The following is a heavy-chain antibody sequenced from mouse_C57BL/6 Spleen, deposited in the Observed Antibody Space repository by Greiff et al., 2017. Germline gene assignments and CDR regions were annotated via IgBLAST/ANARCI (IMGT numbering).Heavy chain of an antibody. CDR3: AREGQLDFDY. CDR2: ICPGVGDT. V-gene: IGHV1-82*01. D-gene: IGHD6-1*01. Sequence: QVQLQQSGPELVKPGASVKISCKASGYAFSSSWMNWVKQRPGKGLEWIGRICPGVGDTNYNGKFKGKATRTADKSSSTAYMQLSSLTSEDSAVYFCAREGQLDFDYWGQGTTLTVSS. CDR1: GYAFSSSW. J-gene: IGHJ2*01.